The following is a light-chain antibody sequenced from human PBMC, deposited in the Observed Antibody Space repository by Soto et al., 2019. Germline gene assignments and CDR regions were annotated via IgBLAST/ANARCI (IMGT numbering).Light chain of an antibody. CDR1: QIVSSTY. CDR3: QQYGSSPKIT. V-gene: IGKV3-20*01. Sequence: EIVLTQSPGTLSLSPGERATLSCRASQIVSSTYLAWYQQKPGQAPRLLIYGASSRATGIPDRFSGSGSGTDFTLTISRLEPEDFAVYYCQQYGSSPKITFGGGTKV. J-gene: IGKJ4*01. CDR2: GAS.